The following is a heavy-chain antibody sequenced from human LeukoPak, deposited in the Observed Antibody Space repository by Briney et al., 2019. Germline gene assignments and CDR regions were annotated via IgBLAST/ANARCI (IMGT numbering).Heavy chain of an antibody. V-gene: IGHV3-30*02. CDR2: IRNDVSHK. CDR3: TKALYYYDSRGSFPMFDS. Sequence: SVRCLRLSCAASGFTFSNVWMSWVRQAPGKGLGWLAFIRNDVSHKAYAKSVKGRFAIFRDKSQNTTYLQMNRLRPEDTAVYYCTKALYYYDSRGSFPMFDSWGQGTLVTVSA. D-gene: IGHD3-22*01. J-gene: IGHJ4*02. CDR1: GFTFSNVW.